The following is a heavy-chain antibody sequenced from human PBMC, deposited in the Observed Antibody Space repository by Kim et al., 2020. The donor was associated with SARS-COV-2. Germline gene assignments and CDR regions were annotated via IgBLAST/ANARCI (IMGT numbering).Heavy chain of an antibody. V-gene: IGHV3-23*01. J-gene: IGHJ3*01. D-gene: IGHD2-21*01. CDR3: VKDFILYNGIFDAFDS. Sequence: GGSLRLSCAASGFIFKDFAMNWVRQTPGKGLEWVAHIGGAGSFTQFADSVKGRFSISRDDSKSAMYLYLSSLRPNDSAIYYCVKDFILYNGIFDAFDSWGPGTRVIVSS. CDR1: GFIFKDFA. CDR2: IGGAGSFT.